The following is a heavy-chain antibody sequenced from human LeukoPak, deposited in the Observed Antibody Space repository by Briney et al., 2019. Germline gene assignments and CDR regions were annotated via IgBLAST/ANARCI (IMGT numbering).Heavy chain of an antibody. J-gene: IGHJ6*02. CDR3: ARDYGGPRDYYYGMDV. D-gene: IGHD3-10*01. V-gene: IGHV1-2*04. CDR1: GYTFTGYY. CDR2: INPNSGGT. Sequence: ASVKVSCKASGYTFTGYYMHWVRQAPGQGLEWMGWINPNSGGTNYAQKFQGWVTMTRDTSISTAYMELSRLRSDDTAVYYCARDYGGPRDYYYGMDVWGQGTTVTVSS.